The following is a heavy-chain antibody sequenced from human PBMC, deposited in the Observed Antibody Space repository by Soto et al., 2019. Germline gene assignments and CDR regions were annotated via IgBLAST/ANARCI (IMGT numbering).Heavy chain of an antibody. D-gene: IGHD2-2*02. CDR1: GFTFDNYA. CDR2: INSRGDKT. CDR3: AKADGCAAGTCYTGTYWFFDL. J-gene: IGHJ2*01. V-gene: IGHV3-23*01. Sequence: GGSLRLSCAASGFTFDNYALSWVRQAPGKWLEWVSTINSRGDKTFYADSVKGRFTLSRDDSKNTLFLQMNSLRAEDTAMYYCAKADGCAAGTCYTGTYWFFDLWGRGXLVTVYS.